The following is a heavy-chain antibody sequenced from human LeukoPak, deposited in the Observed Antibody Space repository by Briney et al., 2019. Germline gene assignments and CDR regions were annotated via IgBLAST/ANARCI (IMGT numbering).Heavy chain of an antibody. CDR3: AKDRLGGPYFFHY. V-gene: IGHV3-23*01. CDR2: ITGSGGST. D-gene: IGHD3-16*01. J-gene: IGHJ4*02. Sequence: GGSLRLSCAASGFTFSSYAMSWVRQAPGKGLEWVSAITGSGGSTYYADSVKGRFTISRDNSKNTLYLQINSLRAEDTAVYFCAKDRLGGPYFFHYWGQGTLVTVSS. CDR1: GFTFSSYA.